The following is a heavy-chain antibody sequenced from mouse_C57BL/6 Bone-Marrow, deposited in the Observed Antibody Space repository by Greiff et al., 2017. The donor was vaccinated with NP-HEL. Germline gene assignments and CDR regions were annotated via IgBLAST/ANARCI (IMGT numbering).Heavy chain of an antibody. J-gene: IGHJ3*01. CDR2: IHPNSGST. Sequence: QVHVKQSGAELVKPGASVKLSCKASGYTFTSYWMHWVKQRPGQGLEWIGMIHPNSGSTNYNEKFKSKATLTVDKSSSTAYMQLSSLTSEDSAVYYCARGDYYAWFAYWGQGTLVTVSA. D-gene: IGHD1-1*01. V-gene: IGHV1-64*01. CDR3: ARGDYYAWFAY. CDR1: GYTFTSYW.